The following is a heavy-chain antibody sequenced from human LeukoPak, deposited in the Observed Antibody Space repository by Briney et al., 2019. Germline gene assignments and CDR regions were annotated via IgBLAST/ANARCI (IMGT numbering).Heavy chain of an antibody. CDR2: ISYDGSNK. Sequence: GRSLRLSCAASGLTFSSYSMHWVRQAPGKGPEGVAVISYDGSNKYYADSAKGRFTISRDNSKHTLYLQMHCLRAEETAVYCCARAGGRIAVSGNGFGCWGQGTLVTVSS. CDR3: ARAGGRIAVSGNGFGC. D-gene: IGHD6-19*01. CDR1: GLTFSSYS. J-gene: IGHJ4*02. V-gene: IGHV3-30-3*01.